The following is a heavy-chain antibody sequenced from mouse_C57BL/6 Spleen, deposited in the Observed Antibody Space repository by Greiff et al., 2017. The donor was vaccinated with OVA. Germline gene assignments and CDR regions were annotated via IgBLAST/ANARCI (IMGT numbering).Heavy chain of an antibody. CDR3: TRRGLGLPAMDY. J-gene: IGHJ4*01. Sequence: QVQLQQSGAELVRPGASVTLSCKASGYTFTDYEMHWVKQTPVHGLEWIGAIDPETGGTASNQKFKGKAILTADKSSSTAYMELRSLTSEDSAVYYCTRRGLGLPAMDYWGQGTSVTVSS. V-gene: IGHV1-15*01. D-gene: IGHD2-2*01. CDR1: GYTFTDYE. CDR2: IDPETGGT.